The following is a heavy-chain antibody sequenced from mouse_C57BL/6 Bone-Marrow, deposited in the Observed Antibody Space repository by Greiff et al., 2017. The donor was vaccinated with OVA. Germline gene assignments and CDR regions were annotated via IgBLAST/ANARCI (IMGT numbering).Heavy chain of an antibody. Sequence: VQLKQSGTVLARPGASVKMSCKTSGYTFTSYWMHWVKQRPGQGLEWIGAISPGNSDTSYNQKFKDKATLTAVTSASTAYMELSSLTNEDSAVYYCTRVEWFPCFAYWGQGTLVTVSA. J-gene: IGHJ3*01. CDR2: ISPGNSDT. CDR1: GYTFTSYW. V-gene: IGHV1-5*01. D-gene: IGHD2-2*01. CDR3: TRVEWFPCFAY.